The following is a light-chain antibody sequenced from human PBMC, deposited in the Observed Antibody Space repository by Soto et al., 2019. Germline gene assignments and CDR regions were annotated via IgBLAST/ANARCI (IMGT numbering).Light chain of an antibody. CDR3: QSYDNSLSGSYV. Sequence: QSVLTQPPSASGTPGQRVTISCSGSNSNIGSNTVNWYQQLPGTAPKLLIYGNTNRPSGVPDRFSGSKSGTSASLAITGLQAEDEADYYCQSYDNSLSGSYVFGTGTKLTVL. V-gene: IGLV1-44*01. CDR2: GNT. J-gene: IGLJ1*01. CDR1: NSNIGSNT.